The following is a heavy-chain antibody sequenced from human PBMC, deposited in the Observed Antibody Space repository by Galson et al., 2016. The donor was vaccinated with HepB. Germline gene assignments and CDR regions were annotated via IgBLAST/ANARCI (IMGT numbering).Heavy chain of an antibody. D-gene: IGHD3-22*01. V-gene: IGHV1-2*02. CDR3: ASSAYHSSPTYYYYYGLDV. J-gene: IGHJ6*04. CDR1: GYSFASHG. CDR2: INPISGGT. Sequence: SVKVSCKASGYSFASHGITWVRQAPGQGLEWMGWINPISGGTNYAQKFRGRVTMTRDTSTNTAYLELRRLTSDDTAVFYCASSAYHSSPTYYYYYGLDVWGKGTAVTVSS.